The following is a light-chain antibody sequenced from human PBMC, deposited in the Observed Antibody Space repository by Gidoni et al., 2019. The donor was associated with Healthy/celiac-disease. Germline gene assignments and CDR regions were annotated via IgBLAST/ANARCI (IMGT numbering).Light chain of an antibody. CDR2: GAS. J-gene: IGKJ3*01. V-gene: IGKV3-20*01. CDR1: QRVSSSY. Sequence: EIVLTQSPGTLSLSPGERATLSCRASQRVSSSYLAGYQQKPGQAPRLLIYGASSRATGIPDRFSGSGSGTDFTLTISRLEPEDFAVYYCQQYGSSPSFGPGTKVDIK. CDR3: QQYGSSPS.